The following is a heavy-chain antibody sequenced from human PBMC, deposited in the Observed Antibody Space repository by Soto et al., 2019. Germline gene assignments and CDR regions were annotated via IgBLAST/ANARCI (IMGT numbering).Heavy chain of an antibody. CDR2: LSGSGGST. D-gene: IGHD3-10*01. Sequence: EVQLLESGGTLVQPGGSLRLSCAASGFAFSSYAMSWVRQAPGKGLEWVSALSGSGGSTYYADSVKGRFTISRDNSKDXLYLQMNSLRAEDTTVYYCAKASKSVLWFGELFRYWGQGTLVTVSS. J-gene: IGHJ4*02. V-gene: IGHV3-23*01. CDR1: GFAFSSYA. CDR3: AKASKSVLWFGELFRY.